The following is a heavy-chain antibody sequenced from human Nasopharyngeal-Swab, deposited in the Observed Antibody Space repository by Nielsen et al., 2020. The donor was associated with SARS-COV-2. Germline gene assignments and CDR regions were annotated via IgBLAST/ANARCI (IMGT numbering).Heavy chain of an antibody. Sequence: GGSLSLSWAASGFIFSNYNMNWVRQAHGKGLGWVSYIGVTSSTRYYADSLRGRFTISRDNAKNSLYLQMNSLRAEDTAVYYCARGGSSWPHWYFDLWGRGTLVTVSS. CDR2: IGVTSSTR. J-gene: IGHJ2*01. CDR3: ARGGSSWPHWYFDL. CDR1: GFIFSNYN. D-gene: IGHD6-13*01. V-gene: IGHV3-48*04.